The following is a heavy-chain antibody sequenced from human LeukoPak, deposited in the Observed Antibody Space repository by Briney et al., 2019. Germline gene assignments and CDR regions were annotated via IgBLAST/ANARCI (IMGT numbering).Heavy chain of an antibody. J-gene: IGHJ4*02. V-gene: IGHV7-4-1*02. Sequence: ASVKVSCKASGYSFTKYAMNWVRQAPGQGLEWMGWINTNTENPTYAQGFTGRFVFSLDTSVSTAYLQISSLKAEDTAVYYCARNNADGEGRFSYWGQGTLVTVSS. CDR3: ARNNADGEGRFSY. D-gene: IGHD3-10*01. CDR1: GYSFTKYA. CDR2: INTNTENP.